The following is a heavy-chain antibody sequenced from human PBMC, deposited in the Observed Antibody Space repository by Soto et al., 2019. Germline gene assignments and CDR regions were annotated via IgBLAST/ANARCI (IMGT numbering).Heavy chain of an antibody. V-gene: IGHV3-23*01. Sequence: EVQLLESGGGLVQPGGSLRLSCAASGFTFSSYAMSWVRQAPGKGLEWVSAISGSGGSTYYADSGKGRFTISRDNSKNTLYLPMNSLRAEDTAVYYCAKDRTSWLAYYFDYWGQGTLVTVSS. D-gene: IGHD6-19*01. CDR3: AKDRTSWLAYYFDY. J-gene: IGHJ4*02. CDR2: ISGSGGST. CDR1: GFTFSSYA.